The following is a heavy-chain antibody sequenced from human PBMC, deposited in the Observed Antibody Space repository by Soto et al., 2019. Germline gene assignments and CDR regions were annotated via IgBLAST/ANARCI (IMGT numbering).Heavy chain of an antibody. D-gene: IGHD2-15*01. Sequence: KPSETLSLTCAVSGGSISSGGYSWSWIRQPPGKGLEWIGYIYHSGSTYYNPSLKSRVTISVDRSKNQFSLKLSSVTAADTAVYYRARAHSLRYFDYWGQGTLVTVSS. CDR3: ARAHSLRYFDY. CDR2: IYHSGST. J-gene: IGHJ4*02. V-gene: IGHV4-30-2*01. CDR1: GGSISSGGYS.